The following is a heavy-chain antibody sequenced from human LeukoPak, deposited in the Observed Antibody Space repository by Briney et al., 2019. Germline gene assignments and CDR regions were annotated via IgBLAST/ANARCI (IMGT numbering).Heavy chain of an antibody. CDR3: ARARRTVVTPNYYYYYMDV. D-gene: IGHD4-23*01. CDR2: MNPNSGNT. CDR1: GYTFTSYD. Sequence: ASVKVSCKASGYTFTSYDINWVRPATGQGLEWMGWMNPNSGNTGYAQKFQGRVTMTRNTSISTAYMELSSLRSEDTAVYYCARARRTVVTPNYYYYYMDVRGKGTTVTASS. J-gene: IGHJ6*03. V-gene: IGHV1-8*01.